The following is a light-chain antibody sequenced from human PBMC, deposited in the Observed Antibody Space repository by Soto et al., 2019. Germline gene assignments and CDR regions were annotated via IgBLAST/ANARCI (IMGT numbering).Light chain of an antibody. CDR1: SSDVGGYNY. CDR2: EVT. Sequence: QSALTQPPSASGSPGQSGTLSCTGTSSDVGGYNYVSWYQQVPGKAPKLLIYEVTKRPSGVPDRFSGSKSGNTASLTVSGLKAEDEADYYCSSCAGTNNLVFGGGTKVTVL. CDR3: SSCAGTNNLV. V-gene: IGLV2-8*01. J-gene: IGLJ3*02.